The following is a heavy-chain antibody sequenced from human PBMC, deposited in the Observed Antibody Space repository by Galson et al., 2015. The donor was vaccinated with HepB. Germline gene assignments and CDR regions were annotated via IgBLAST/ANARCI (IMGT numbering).Heavy chain of an antibody. CDR3: AKDTYYYGSGTQSAYDY. Sequence: SLRLSCAASGFTFSSYEMNWVRQAPGKGLEWVSYISSSGSTIYYADSVKGRFTISRDNAKNSLYLQMNSLRAEDTAVYYCAKDTYYYGSGTQSAYDYWGQGTLVTVSS. J-gene: IGHJ4*02. CDR2: ISSSGSTI. D-gene: IGHD3-10*01. CDR1: GFTFSSYE. V-gene: IGHV3-48*03.